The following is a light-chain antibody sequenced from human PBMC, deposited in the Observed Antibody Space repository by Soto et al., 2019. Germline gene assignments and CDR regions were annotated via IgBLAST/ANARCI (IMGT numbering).Light chain of an antibody. CDR1: QSISSW. CDR2: KAS. J-gene: IGKJ3*01. Sequence: DIQMTQSPSTLSASVGDRVTITCRASQSISSWLAWYQQKPGTAPKLLIYKASSLKSGVPSRFSGSESGTEFTLTISSLQPDDFATYYCQQHNNYPFTFGPGTKVDIK. V-gene: IGKV1-5*03. CDR3: QQHNNYPFT.